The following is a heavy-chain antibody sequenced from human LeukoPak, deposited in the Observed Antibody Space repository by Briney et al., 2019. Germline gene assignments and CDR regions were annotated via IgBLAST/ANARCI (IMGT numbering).Heavy chain of an antibody. V-gene: IGHV3-11*01. Sequence: GGSLRLSCAASGFTFSDYYMSWIRQAPGKGLEWVSYISSSGSTIYYADSVKGRFTISRDNAKNSLYLQMNSLRAEDTAVYYCAKDTLPYYDSSGYYYFDYWGQGTLVTVSS. J-gene: IGHJ4*02. D-gene: IGHD3-22*01. CDR2: ISSSGSTI. CDR1: GFTFSDYY. CDR3: AKDTLPYYDSSGYYYFDY.